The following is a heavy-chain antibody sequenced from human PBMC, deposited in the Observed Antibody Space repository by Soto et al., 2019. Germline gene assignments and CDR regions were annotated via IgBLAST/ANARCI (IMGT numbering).Heavy chain of an antibody. Sequence: PSETLSLTCTVSGGCISNYYWSWIRPPPGKGLEWIGYIHYSGNTKYNPSLKSRVTISSDTSKDQFSLKLTSMTAADTAVYYCARGHYDFWSGYFATIDYWGQGTLVTVSS. CDR2: IHYSGNT. J-gene: IGHJ4*02. CDR1: GGCISNYY. V-gene: IGHV4-59*08. D-gene: IGHD3-3*01. CDR3: ARGHYDFWSGYFATIDY.